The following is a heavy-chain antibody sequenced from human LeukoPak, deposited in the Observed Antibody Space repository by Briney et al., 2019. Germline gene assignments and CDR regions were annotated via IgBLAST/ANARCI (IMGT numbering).Heavy chain of an antibody. Sequence: AGGSLRLSCAASGFSFSSYGMSWVRQAPGKGLEWVSGISGSSGGTYYADSVKGRFTISRDNSKNTLYLRINSLRAEDTAVYYCAKQGHYYDSTGYFDYWGQGTLVTVSS. CDR3: AKQGHYYDSTGYFDY. CDR2: ISGSSGGT. CDR1: GFSFSSYG. D-gene: IGHD3-22*01. J-gene: IGHJ4*02. V-gene: IGHV3-23*01.